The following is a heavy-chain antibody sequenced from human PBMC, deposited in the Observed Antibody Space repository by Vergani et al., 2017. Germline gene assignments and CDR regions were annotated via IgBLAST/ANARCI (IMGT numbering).Heavy chain of an antibody. V-gene: IGHV3-30-3*01. CDR2: ISYDGSNK. D-gene: IGHD4-17*01. CDR1: GFTFSSYA. CDR3: AKDIAGDYGDYFDY. J-gene: IGHJ4*02. Sequence: QVQLVESGGGVVQPGRSLRLSCAASGFTFSSYAMHWVRQAPGKGLEWVAVISYDGSNKYYADSVKGRFTISRDNSKNSLYLQMNSLRAEDTALYYCAKDIAGDYGDYFDYWGQGTLVTVSS.